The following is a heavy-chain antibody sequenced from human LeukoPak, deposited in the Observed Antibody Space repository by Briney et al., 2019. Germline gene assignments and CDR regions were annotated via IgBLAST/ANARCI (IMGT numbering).Heavy chain of an antibody. V-gene: IGHV4-34*01. D-gene: IGHD3-3*01. CDR1: GGSFSGYY. CDR3: AIVGVERFFDY. CDR2: INHSGST. J-gene: IGHJ4*02. Sequence: SETLSLTCAVYGGSFSGYYWSWIRQPAGKGLEWIGEINHSGSTNYNPSLKSRVTISVDTSKNQFSLKLSSVTAADTAVYYCAIVGVERFFDYWGQGTLVTVSS.